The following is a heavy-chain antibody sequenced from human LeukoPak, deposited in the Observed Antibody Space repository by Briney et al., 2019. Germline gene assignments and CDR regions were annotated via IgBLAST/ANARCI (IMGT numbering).Heavy chain of an antibody. D-gene: IGHD6-13*01. CDR1: GGSISSHY. V-gene: IGHV4-4*09. CDR3: ARQAAAGAPFDY. CDR2: IYTSGST. J-gene: IGHJ4*02. Sequence: SETLSLTCTVSGGSISSHYWSWIRQPPGKGLEWIGYIYTSGSTNYNPSLKSRVTISVDTSKNQFSLKLSSVTAADTAVYYCARQAAAGAPFDYWGQGTLVTVSS.